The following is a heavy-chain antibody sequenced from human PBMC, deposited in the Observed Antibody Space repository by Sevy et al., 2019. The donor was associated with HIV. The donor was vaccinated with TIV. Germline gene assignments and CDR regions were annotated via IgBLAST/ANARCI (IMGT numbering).Heavy chain of an antibody. V-gene: IGHV3-21*01. CDR2: ITSTSSYI. Sequence: GGSLRLSCAASGFTFSIYSMNWVRQAPGKGLEWVSLITSTSSYIYYADSVKGRFTISRDSAKNSLYLQMNSPRAEDTAMYYCAREDSNGICYSNWGQGTLVTVSS. CDR3: AREDSNGICYSN. CDR1: GFTFSIYS. D-gene: IGHD2-8*01. J-gene: IGHJ4*02.